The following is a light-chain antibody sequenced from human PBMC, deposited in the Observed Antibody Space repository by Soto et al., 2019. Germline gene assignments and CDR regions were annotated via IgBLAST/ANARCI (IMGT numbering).Light chain of an antibody. CDR1: QSVGSN. Sequence: EIVMTQAPATLSVSPGERATLSCRASQSVGSNLAWYQQKRGQAPRLLIYGASTRATGIPDRFSGSGSGTEFTLTISSLQSEDFAVYYCQQYNNWPRTFGQGTKVDIK. CDR3: QQYNNWPRT. V-gene: IGKV3-15*01. J-gene: IGKJ1*01. CDR2: GAS.